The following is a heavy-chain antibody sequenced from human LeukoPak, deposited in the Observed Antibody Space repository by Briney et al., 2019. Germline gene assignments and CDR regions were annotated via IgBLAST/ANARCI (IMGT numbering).Heavy chain of an antibody. CDR1: GYTFTSYG. CDR2: ISAYKGNT. J-gene: IGHJ5*02. V-gene: IGHV1-18*01. D-gene: IGHD6-13*01. CDR3: ARVFEQQLVQKLYNWFDP. Sequence: ASVNVSCKASGYTFTSYGISGVRQAPGQGLEWMGWISAYKGNTNYAQNLQGRVTMTTDTSTSTAYMELRSLRSDAPAVYYCARVFEQQLVQKLYNWFDPWGQGTLVTVSS.